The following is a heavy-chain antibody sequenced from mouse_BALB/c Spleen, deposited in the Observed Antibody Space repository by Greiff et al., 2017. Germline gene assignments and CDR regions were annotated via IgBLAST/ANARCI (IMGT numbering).Heavy chain of an antibody. V-gene: IGHV2-2*02. D-gene: IGHD3-3*01. CDR2: IWSGGST. CDR1: GFSLTSYG. CDR3: ARNWRDAWFAY. Sequence: VKLQQSGPGLVQPSQSLSITCTVSGFSLTSYGVHWVRQSPGKGLEWLGVIWSGGSTDYNAAFISRLSITKDNSKSQVFFKMNSLQANDTAIYYCARNWRDAWFAYWGQGTLVTVSA. J-gene: IGHJ3*01.